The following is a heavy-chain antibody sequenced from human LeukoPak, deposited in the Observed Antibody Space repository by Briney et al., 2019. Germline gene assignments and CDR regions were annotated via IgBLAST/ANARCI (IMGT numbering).Heavy chain of an antibody. CDR1: GYTFTGYY. CDR3: ARDRYYYDSSGYSGAFDI. J-gene: IGHJ3*02. D-gene: IGHD3-22*01. V-gene: IGHV1-2*02. CDR2: INPNSGGT. Sequence: GASVKVSCKASGYTFTGYYMHWVRQAPGQGLEWMGWINPNSGGTNYAQKFQGRVTMTRDTSISTAYMELSRLRPDDTAVYYCARDRYYYDSSGYSGAFDIWGQGTMVTVSS.